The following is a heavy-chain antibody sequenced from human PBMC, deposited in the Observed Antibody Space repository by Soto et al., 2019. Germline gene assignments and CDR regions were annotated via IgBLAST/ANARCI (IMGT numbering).Heavy chain of an antibody. D-gene: IGHD3-22*01. Sequence: EVQLVESGGGLIQPGGSLRLSCAASGFTVSSNYMSWVRQAPGKGLEWVSVIYSGGSTYYADSVKGRFTISRDNSKNTLYLQMNSLRAEDTAVYYGARERVESGYQEYFQHWGQGTLVTVSS. CDR3: ARERVESGYQEYFQH. CDR1: GFTVSSNY. J-gene: IGHJ1*01. V-gene: IGHV3-53*01. CDR2: IYSGGST.